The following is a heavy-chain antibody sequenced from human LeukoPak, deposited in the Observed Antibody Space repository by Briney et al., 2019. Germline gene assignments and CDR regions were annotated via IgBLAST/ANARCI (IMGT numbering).Heavy chain of an antibody. V-gene: IGHV4-59*12. Sequence: PSETLSLTCTVSGGSISSYYWSWIRQPPGKGLEWIGYIYYSGSTNYNPSLKSRVTISVDTSKNQFSLKLSSVTAADTAVYYCASVELATTDFDYWGQGTLVTVSS. CDR3: ASVELATTDFDY. CDR2: IYYSGST. J-gene: IGHJ4*02. D-gene: IGHD5-24*01. CDR1: GGSISSYY.